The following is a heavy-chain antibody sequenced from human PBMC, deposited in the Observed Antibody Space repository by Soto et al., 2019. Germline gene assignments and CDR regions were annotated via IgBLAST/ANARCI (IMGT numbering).Heavy chain of an antibody. V-gene: IGHV4-34*01. J-gene: IGHJ5*02. Sequence: QVQLQQWGAGLLKPSETLSLTCAVYGGSFSGYYWSWIRQPPGKGLEWIGEINHSGSTNYNPSLKSRVTISVDTSKNQFSLQLSSVTAADTAVYYCARGLAYYYDSSGYYTWFDPWGQGTLVTVSP. CDR2: INHSGST. CDR3: ARGLAYYYDSSGYYTWFDP. CDR1: GGSFSGYY. D-gene: IGHD3-22*01.